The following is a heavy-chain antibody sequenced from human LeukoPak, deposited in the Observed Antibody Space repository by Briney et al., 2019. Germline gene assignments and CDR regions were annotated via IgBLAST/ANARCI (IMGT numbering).Heavy chain of an antibody. J-gene: IGHJ4*02. D-gene: IGHD6-19*01. Sequence: ASVKVSWKASGYTFTSYGISWVRQAPAQGLEWMGWISAYNGNTNYAQKLQGRVTMTTDTSTSTAYMELRSLRSDDTAVYYCARDEVAVAGTESDYWGQGTLVTVSS. V-gene: IGHV1-18*04. CDR3: ARDEVAVAGTESDY. CDR1: GYTFTSYG. CDR2: ISAYNGNT.